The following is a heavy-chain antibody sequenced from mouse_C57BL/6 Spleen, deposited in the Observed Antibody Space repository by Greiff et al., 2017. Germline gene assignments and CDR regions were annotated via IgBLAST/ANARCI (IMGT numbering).Heavy chain of an antibody. V-gene: IGHV1-64*01. Sequence: QVQLQQPGAELVKPGASVKLSCKASGYTFTSYWMHWVKQRPGQGLEWIGRIHPNSGSTNDNEKFKNKATLTVDKASSTAYMQLSSLTCEGSAVYYCSRGGGYWGKGTTLTVSS. J-gene: IGHJ2*01. CDR1: GYTFTSYW. CDR2: IHPNSGST. CDR3: SRGGGY.